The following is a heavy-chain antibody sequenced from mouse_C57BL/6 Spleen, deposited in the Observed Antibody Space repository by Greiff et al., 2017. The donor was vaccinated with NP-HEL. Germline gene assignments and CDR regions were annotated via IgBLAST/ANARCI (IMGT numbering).Heavy chain of an antibody. V-gene: IGHV1-82*01. CDR3: AITTVDY. D-gene: IGHD1-1*01. CDR2: IYPGDGDT. CDR1: GYAFSSSW. J-gene: IGHJ2*01. Sequence: QVQLQQSGPELVKPGASVKISCKASGYAFSSSWMNWVKQRPGKGLEWIGRIYPGDGDTNYNGKFKGKATLTADKSSSTAYMQLSSLTSEDSAVYFCAITTVDYWGQGTTLTVSS.